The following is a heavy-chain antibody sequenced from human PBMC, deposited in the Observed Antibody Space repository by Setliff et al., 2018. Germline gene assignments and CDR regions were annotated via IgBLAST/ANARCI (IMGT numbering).Heavy chain of an antibody. Sequence: PSETLSLTCNVSGASVSSHYWDWIRQPPGKGLEWIGYIYYSGSTNYNPSLKSRVTISVDTSKNQFSLNLSSVTAADTAVYYCARGQATSSRSSLVYWGQGILVTVSS. CDR2: IYYSGST. J-gene: IGHJ4*02. CDR1: GASVSSHY. D-gene: IGHD6-6*01. V-gene: IGHV4-59*02. CDR3: ARGQATSSRSSLVY.